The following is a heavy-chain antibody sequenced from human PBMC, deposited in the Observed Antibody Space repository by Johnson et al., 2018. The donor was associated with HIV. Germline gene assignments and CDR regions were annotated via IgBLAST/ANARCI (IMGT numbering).Heavy chain of an antibody. V-gene: IGHV3-30*04. D-gene: IGHD5-18*01. CDR2: ISNDGSNK. CDR3: ARESLLSAMTAFDF. CDR1: GFTFSTYA. J-gene: IGHJ3*01. Sequence: QVQLVESGGGVVQPGRSLRVSCAASGFTFSTYAMHWVRQAPGKGLEWVAVISNDGSNKYYAQSVKGRFTISRDNSKNTLYLQMNSLRAEDTAVYYCARESLLSAMTAFDFWGQGTMVTVSS.